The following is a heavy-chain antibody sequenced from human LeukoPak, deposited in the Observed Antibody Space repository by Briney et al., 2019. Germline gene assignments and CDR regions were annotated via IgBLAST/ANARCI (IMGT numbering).Heavy chain of an antibody. Sequence: GESLKISCKGSGYSFTSYWIGWVRQMPGKGLEWMGIIYPGDSDTRYSPSFQGQVTISADKSISIAYLQWSSLRASDTAMYYCARRPRKNYYDSSGYSGFDYWGQGTLVTVSS. D-gene: IGHD3-22*01. CDR1: GYSFTSYW. J-gene: IGHJ4*02. CDR3: ARRPRKNYYDSSGYSGFDY. V-gene: IGHV5-51*01. CDR2: IYPGDSDT.